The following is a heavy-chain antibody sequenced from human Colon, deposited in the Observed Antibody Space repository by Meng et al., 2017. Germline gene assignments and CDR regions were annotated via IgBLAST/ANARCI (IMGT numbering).Heavy chain of an antibody. J-gene: IGHJ4*02. D-gene: IGHD2-21*02. V-gene: IGHV3-66*02. CDR1: GFSVSSNY. CDR3: AGVVTAIFY. CDR2: IYSGGST. Sequence: GGSLRLSCAASGFSVSSNYMTWVRQAPGKGPEWVSLIYSGGSTDYADSVKGRFTISRDNSKNTLYLQMNSLRPEDTAVYYCAGVVTAIFYWGQGTLVTVSS.